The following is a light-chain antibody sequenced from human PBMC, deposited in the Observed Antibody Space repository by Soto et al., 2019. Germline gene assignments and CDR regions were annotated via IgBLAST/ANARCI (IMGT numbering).Light chain of an antibody. Sequence: DIQMTQSPSTLAASVGDRVTITCRASQTISSWLAWYQQKPGKAPKLLIYDASSLESGVPSRFSGSGSGTEFTLPISSLQPDDFATYYCQQYHSYSSWTFGQGTKVEIK. J-gene: IGKJ1*01. CDR1: QTISSW. CDR2: DAS. V-gene: IGKV1-5*01. CDR3: QQYHSYSSWT.